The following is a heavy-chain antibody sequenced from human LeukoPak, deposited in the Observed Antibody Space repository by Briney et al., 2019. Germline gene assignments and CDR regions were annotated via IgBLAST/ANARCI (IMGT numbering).Heavy chain of an antibody. CDR1: GLTFSSYG. CDR2: ITGGGGTT. V-gene: IGHV3-23*01. Sequence: GGSLRLSCEASGLTFSSYGMSWVRQAPGRGLQWVSAITGGGGTTYYADSVKGRFTISRDNSKNMLYLQMNSLRAEDTAVYYCAKMQGYFDYWGQGTLVPVSS. CDR3: AKMQGYFDY. J-gene: IGHJ4*02.